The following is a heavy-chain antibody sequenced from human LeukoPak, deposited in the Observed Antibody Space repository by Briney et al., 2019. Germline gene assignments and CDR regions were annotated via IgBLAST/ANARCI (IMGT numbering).Heavy chain of an antibody. J-gene: IGHJ4*02. CDR1: GYTFTNYA. CDR3: ARSPGGNARTWLYY. D-gene: IGHD4-23*01. Sequence: GASVKVSCKASGYTFTNYALHWVRQAPGQRLEWMGWTNGATGNTRFSQDFQGRLTITIDTSASTAYMELSSLRSEDTAVYYCARSPGGNARTWLYYWGQRTLVTVSS. CDR2: TNGATGNT. V-gene: IGHV1-3*02.